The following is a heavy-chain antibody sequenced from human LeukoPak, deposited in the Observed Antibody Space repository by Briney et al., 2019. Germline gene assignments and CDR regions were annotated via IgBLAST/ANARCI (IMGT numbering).Heavy chain of an antibody. CDR3: ARRGYCSSTSCYFDY. CDR2: IYPGDSDT. J-gene: IGHJ4*02. V-gene: IGHV5-51*01. Sequence: GESLKISCKGSGYSFINYWIAWVRQMPGKGLEWMGIIYPGDSDTRYSPSFQGQVTISADKSISTAYLQWSSLKASDTAMYFCARRGYCSSTSCYFDYWGQGPLVTVSS. D-gene: IGHD2-2*01. CDR1: GYSFINYW.